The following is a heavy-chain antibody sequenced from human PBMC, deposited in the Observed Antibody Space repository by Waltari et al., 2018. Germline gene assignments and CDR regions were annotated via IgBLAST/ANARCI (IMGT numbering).Heavy chain of an antibody. V-gene: IGHV3-33*06. D-gene: IGHD3-22*01. CDR2: IWYDGSNK. CDR1: GFTFSSYG. CDR3: AKALPDYYDNPIDY. J-gene: IGHJ4*02. Sequence: QVQLVESGGGVVQPGRSLRLSCAASGFTFSSYGMHWVRQAPGKRLEWVAVIWYDGSNKYYADSVKGRFTISRDNSKNTLYLQMNSLRAEDTAVYYCAKALPDYYDNPIDYWGQGTLVTVSS.